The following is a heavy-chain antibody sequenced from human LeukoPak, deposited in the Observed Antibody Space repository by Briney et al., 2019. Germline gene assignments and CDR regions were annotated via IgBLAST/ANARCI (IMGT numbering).Heavy chain of an antibody. D-gene: IGHD1-26*01. Sequence: SETLSLTCTVSGYSISSGYYWGWIRQSPGKGLEWIGNIYHSGTTYYNPSLKSRVTISVDTSKNQFSLKLSSVTAADTAVYYCARRSGSYVDYWGQGTLVTVSS. CDR2: IYHSGTT. CDR3: ARRSGSYVDY. V-gene: IGHV4-38-2*02. J-gene: IGHJ4*02. CDR1: GYSISSGYY.